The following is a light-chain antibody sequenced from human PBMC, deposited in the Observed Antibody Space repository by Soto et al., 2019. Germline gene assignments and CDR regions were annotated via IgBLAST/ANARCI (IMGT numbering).Light chain of an antibody. CDR1: QSISGTY. J-gene: IGKJ5*01. Sequence: DTVLTQSPGTLSLTSGERATLSCRAIQSISGTYLAWYQQKPGQAPRLLIYGASIRATGIPDRFSGSGSETDFTLTISRLEPEDFALYYCQQYGSSAPITFGQGTRLEIK. CDR3: QQYGSSAPIT. V-gene: IGKV3-20*01. CDR2: GAS.